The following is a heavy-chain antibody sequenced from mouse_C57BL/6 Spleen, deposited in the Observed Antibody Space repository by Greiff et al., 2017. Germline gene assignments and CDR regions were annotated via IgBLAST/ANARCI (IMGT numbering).Heavy chain of an antibody. CDR3: AREVIYYGNSGNAMDY. D-gene: IGHD2-1*01. Sequence: QVQLQQSGAELAKPGASVTLSCKASGYTFTSYWMHWVKQRPGQGLEWIGYINPSSGYTKYNQKFKDKATLTADKSSSTAYMQLGSLTYEDTAVYYCAREVIYYGNSGNAMDYWGQGTSVTVSS. CDR2: INPSSGYT. J-gene: IGHJ4*01. CDR1: GYTFTSYW. V-gene: IGHV1-7*01.